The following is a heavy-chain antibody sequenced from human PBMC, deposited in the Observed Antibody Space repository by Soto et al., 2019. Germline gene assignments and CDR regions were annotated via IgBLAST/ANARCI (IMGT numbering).Heavy chain of an antibody. CDR1: GGSISSSSYY. J-gene: IGHJ6*02. CDR3: ARRAAHPYYYYGMDV. V-gene: IGHV4-39*01. D-gene: IGHD6-6*01. CDR2: IYYSGST. Sequence: PSETLSLTCTVSGGSISSSSYYWCWIRQPPGKGLEWIGSIYYSGSTYYNPSLKSRVTISVDTSKNQFSLKLSSVTAADTAVYYCARRAAHPYYYYGMDVWGQGTTVTVSS.